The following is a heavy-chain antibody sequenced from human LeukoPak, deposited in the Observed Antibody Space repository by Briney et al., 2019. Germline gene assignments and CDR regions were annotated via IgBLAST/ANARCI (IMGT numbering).Heavy chain of an antibody. CDR2: ISYDGSKT. V-gene: IGHV3-30-3*01. Sequence: SGGSLRLSCAASGFTFNSYALHWVRQAPGKGLEWVAVISYDGSKTYYADSVKGRFTISRDNSKNTLYLQMNSLRAEDTAVYYCARDADYRRQYYYYYYMDVWGKGTTVTVSS. CDR3: ARDADYRRQYYYYYYMDV. J-gene: IGHJ6*03. CDR1: GFTFNSYA. D-gene: IGHD4-11*01.